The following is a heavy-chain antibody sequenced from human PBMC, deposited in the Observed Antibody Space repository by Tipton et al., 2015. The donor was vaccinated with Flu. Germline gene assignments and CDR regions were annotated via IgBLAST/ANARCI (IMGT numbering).Heavy chain of an antibody. CDR1: GDSVSTNSGA. D-gene: IGHD5-12*01. V-gene: IGHV6-1*01. Sequence: PGLVKPSQTLSLTCAISGDSVSTNSGAWNWIRQSPSRGLEWLGRTYYRSKWYNDYAVSVKSRITINPDTSKNQLSLQLNSVTPEDTAVYFCARETGHSDNFYFYGMVVWGRGTTVTVSS. CDR3: ARETGHSDNFYFYGMVV. CDR2: TYYRSKWYN. J-gene: IGHJ6*02.